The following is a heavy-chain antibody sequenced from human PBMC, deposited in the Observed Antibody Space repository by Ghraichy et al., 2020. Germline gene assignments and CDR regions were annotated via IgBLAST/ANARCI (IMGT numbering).Heavy chain of an antibody. CDR1: GFSFSTYS. Sequence: GESLNISCAASGFSFSTYSMNWVRQVPGKGLEWLSYISGSSGSIYYADSVRGRFTVSRDNAKNSLFLQMNSLRDEDTAVYYCARDRDDIWGNYRYSFNCWGQGTLVTVSS. D-gene: IGHD3-16*02. CDR3: ARDRDDIWGNYRYSFNC. CDR2: ISGSSGSI. J-gene: IGHJ4*02. V-gene: IGHV3-48*02.